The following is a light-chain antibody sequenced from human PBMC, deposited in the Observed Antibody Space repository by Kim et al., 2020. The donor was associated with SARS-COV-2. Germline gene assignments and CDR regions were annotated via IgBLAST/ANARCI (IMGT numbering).Light chain of an antibody. CDR2: GKN. V-gene: IGLV3-19*01. Sequence: ALGQTVRFTCQGDILRTYFPSWYQQKPRQAPVLVIYGKNTRPSVIPDRFSGSFSGNTASLTITGTQAEDEADYYCASRDSSGDHLLFGGGTKLTVL. CDR3: ASRDSSGDHLL. CDR1: ILRTYF. J-gene: IGLJ3*02.